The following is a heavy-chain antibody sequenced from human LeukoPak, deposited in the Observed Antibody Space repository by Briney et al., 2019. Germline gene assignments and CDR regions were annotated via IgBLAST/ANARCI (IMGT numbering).Heavy chain of an antibody. CDR3: TRPDDYGDVNFDF. CDR2: VDPSDSYT. V-gene: IGHV5-10-1*01. Sequence: GESLKISCKGSGYTFTNYWINWVRQMPGKGLEWMGRVDPSDSYTNYSPSFQGHVTISVDKSISTAYLQWTSLKASDTAIYYCTRPDDYGDVNFDFWGQGTLVTVSS. CDR1: GYTFTNYW. J-gene: IGHJ4*02. D-gene: IGHD4-17*01.